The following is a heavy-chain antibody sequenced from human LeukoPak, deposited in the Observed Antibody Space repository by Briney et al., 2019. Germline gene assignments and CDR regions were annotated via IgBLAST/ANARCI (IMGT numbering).Heavy chain of an antibody. CDR1: GGSISSSSYY. D-gene: IGHD3-22*01. CDR2: IYYSGST. V-gene: IGHV4-39*07. CDR3: ARHLPPPPLLYDSSGYYFDY. Sequence: SETLSLTCTVSGGSISSSSYYWGWIRQPPGKGLEWIGSIYYSGSTYYNPSLKSRVTISVDTSKNQFSLKLSSVTAADTAVYYCARHLPPPPLLYDSSGYYFDYWGQGTLVTVSS. J-gene: IGHJ4*02.